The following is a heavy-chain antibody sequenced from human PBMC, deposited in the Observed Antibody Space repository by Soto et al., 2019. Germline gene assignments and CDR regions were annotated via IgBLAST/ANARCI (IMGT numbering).Heavy chain of an antibody. CDR2: MYATGET. D-gene: IGHD1-26*01. J-gene: IGHJ5*02. CDR1: GASLIRYY. CDR3: VRDGTKNLRDRFEP. Sequence: QVVLQESGPGVVKPSDTLSLTCNVSGASLIRYYWSWIRQPPGKGLEWIGRMYATGETDYNPSLKRSISMSVEMSKKQFSLTLRSVTAADTAIYYCVRDGTKNLRDRFEPWGRGILVTVSS. V-gene: IGHV4-4*07.